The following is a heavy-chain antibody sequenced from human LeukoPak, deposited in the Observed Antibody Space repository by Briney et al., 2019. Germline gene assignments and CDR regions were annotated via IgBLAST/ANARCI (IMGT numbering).Heavy chain of an antibody. V-gene: IGHV4-59*01. Sequence: PSETLSLTCTVSGGSISNYYWSWIRQPPGKGLEWIGCVSYSGNTNYNPSLKSRVTISVDTSKNQFSLKLTSVTAADTAVYYCARGRDGGNYTPLDLWGQGTLVTVSS. CDR3: ARGRDGGNYTPLDL. CDR2: VSYSGNT. D-gene: IGHD4-23*01. J-gene: IGHJ5*02. CDR1: GGSISNYY.